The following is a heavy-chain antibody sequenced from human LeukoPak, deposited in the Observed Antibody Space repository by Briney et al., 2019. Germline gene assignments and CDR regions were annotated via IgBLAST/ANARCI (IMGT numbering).Heavy chain of an antibody. CDR3: ASEVEALLDH. V-gene: IGHV3-30*03. D-gene: IGHD2-15*01. CDR2: TSYEGKGT. J-gene: IGHJ4*02. CDR1: GFSVSKSV. Sequence: QSGGSLRLSCAASGFSVSKSVMYWLRQAPGMGLEWVAATSYEGKGTFYAGSVKGRFTMSRDNSNNMVYLQMNSLRHEDTALYYCASEVEALLDHWGQGTLVTVSS.